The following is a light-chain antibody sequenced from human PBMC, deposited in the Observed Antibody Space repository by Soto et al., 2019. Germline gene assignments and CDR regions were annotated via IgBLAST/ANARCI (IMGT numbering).Light chain of an antibody. Sequence: QSALTQPPSASGSPGQSVTISCTGTRSDVGGYNFVSWYRQHPGKAPKLMIYDVSNRPSGVSNRFSGSKSGNTASLTISGLQAEDEADYYCSSYTSSSLVVFGGGTQLTVL. CDR3: SSYTSSSLVV. CDR1: RSDVGGYNF. J-gene: IGLJ2*01. V-gene: IGLV2-14*01. CDR2: DVS.